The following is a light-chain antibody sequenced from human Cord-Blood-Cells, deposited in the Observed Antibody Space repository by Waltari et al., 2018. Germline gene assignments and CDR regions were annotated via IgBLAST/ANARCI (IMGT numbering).Light chain of an antibody. CDR1: SSDVGSYNL. J-gene: IGLJ1*01. V-gene: IGLV2-23*02. Sequence: QSALTQPASVSGSPGQSITISCTGTSSDVGSYNLVSWYQQHPGKAPKLMIYGVSKRPYGVSNRFAGSKAGNTASLTISGLQAEDEADYYCCSYAGSSTYYVFGTGTKVTVL. CDR2: GVS. CDR3: CSYAGSSTYYV.